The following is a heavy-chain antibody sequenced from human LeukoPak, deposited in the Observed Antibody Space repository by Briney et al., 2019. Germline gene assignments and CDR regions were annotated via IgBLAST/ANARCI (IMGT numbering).Heavy chain of an antibody. CDR3: ARDRSIAATGTLFTDY. J-gene: IGHJ4*02. CDR1: GFTFSSYS. CDR2: ISSSSSYI. D-gene: IGHD6-13*01. Sequence: GGSLRLSCAASGFTFSSYSMNWVRQAPGKGLEWVSSISSSSSYIYYADSVKGRFTISRDNAKNSLYLQMNSLRAEDTAVYYCARDRSIAATGTLFTDYWGQGTLVTVSP. V-gene: IGHV3-21*01.